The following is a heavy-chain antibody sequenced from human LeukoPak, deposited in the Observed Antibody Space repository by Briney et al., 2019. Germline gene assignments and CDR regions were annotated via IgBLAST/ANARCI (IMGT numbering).Heavy chain of an antibody. J-gene: IGHJ3*02. V-gene: IGHV3-53*01. CDR1: GFTVSSNY. D-gene: IGHD2-21*01. CDR3: AREFRLWKTFDM. CDR2: IYSGGST. Sequence: GGSLRLSCAASGFTVSSNYMSWVRQAPGKGLEWVSVIYSGGSTYYADSVKGRFTISSDNSKNTLYLQMNSLRAEDTAVYYCAREFRLWKTFDMWGQGTMVTVSS.